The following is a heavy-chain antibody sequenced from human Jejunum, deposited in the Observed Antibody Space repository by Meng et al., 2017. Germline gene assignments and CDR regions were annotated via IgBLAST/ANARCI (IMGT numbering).Heavy chain of an antibody. CDR3: ARHEVDFDN. J-gene: IGHJ4*02. D-gene: IGHD1-26*01. CDR1: GGSSSGYF. Sequence: HQWGAGLLMPSETLSLPCAVYGGSSSGYFWSWIRQAPGEGLEWVGEFTRGGTTNYNPSLKSRVTISADTSKNQFSLTLSSVSAADTAVYYCARHEVDFDNWGQGTLVTVSS. V-gene: IGHV4-34*01. CDR2: FTRGGTT.